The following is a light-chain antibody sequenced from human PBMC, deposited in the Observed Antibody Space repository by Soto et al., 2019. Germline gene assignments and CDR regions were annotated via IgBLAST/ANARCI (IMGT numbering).Light chain of an antibody. J-gene: IGLJ2*01. CDR2: EVS. CDR3: CSYAGSNNLV. Sequence: QSALTQPPSASGSPGQSVTISCTGTSSDVGGYNYVSWYQQHPGKAPKLMIYEVSKWPSGVPDRFSGSKSGNTASLTVSGLRPEDEADYYCCSYAGSNNLVFGGGTKLTVL. V-gene: IGLV2-8*01. CDR1: SSDVGGYNY.